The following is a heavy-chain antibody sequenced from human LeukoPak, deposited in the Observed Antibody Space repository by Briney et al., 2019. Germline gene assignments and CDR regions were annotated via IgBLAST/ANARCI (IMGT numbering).Heavy chain of an antibody. CDR2: ISGSGGST. CDR1: GFTFSSYA. Sequence: GGSLRLSCAASGFTFSSYAMSWVRQAPGKGLEWVSAISGSGGSTYYADSVKGRFTISRDNSKNTLYLQMNSLRAEDTAVYYCATGQVYDFWSGYYPGHYYGMDVWGQGTTVTVSS. V-gene: IGHV3-23*01. J-gene: IGHJ6*02. D-gene: IGHD3-3*01. CDR3: ATGQVYDFWSGYYPGHYYGMDV.